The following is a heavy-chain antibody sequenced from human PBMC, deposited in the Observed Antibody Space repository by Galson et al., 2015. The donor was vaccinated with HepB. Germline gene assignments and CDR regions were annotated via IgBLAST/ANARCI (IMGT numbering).Heavy chain of an antibody. V-gene: IGHV3-30*01. CDR2: ISYDAKNK. CDR3: ARIYTSGLYDPPKWGNALDN. CDR1: GFIFSSFA. D-gene: IGHD6-19*01. Sequence: SLRLSCAASGFIFSSFAMHWVRQAPGKGLEWVTVISYDAKNKYYADSVKGRFTVSRDNSNNTLYLQMNSLRPDDAAVYYCARIYTSGLYDPPKWGNALDNWGQGTLVTVSS. J-gene: IGHJ4*02.